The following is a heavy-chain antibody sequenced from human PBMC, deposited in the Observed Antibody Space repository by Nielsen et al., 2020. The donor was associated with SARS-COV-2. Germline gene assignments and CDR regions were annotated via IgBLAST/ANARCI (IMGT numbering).Heavy chain of an antibody. CDR3: ARGLFQH. J-gene: IGHJ1*01. V-gene: IGHV4-34*01. CDR2: INHSGST. CDR1: GGSFSGYY. Sequence: GSLRLSCAVYGGSFSGYYWSWIRQPPGKGLEWIGEINHSGSTNYNPSLKSRVTISVDTSKNQFSLKLSSVTAADTAVYYCARGLFQHWGQGTLVTVSS.